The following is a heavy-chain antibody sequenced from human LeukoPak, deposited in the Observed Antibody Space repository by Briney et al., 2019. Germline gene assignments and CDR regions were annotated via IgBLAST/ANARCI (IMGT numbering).Heavy chain of an antibody. CDR1: GGSISSYY. CDR2: IYYSGST. J-gene: IGHJ6*02. CDR3: ARTSGSYFYYYGMDV. Sequence: SETLTLTCTVSGGSISSYYWSWIRQPPGKGLEWIGYIYYSGSTNYNPSLKSRVTISVDTSKNQFSLKLSSVTAADTAVYYCARTSGSYFYYYGMDVWGQGTTVTVSS. D-gene: IGHD1-26*01. V-gene: IGHV4-59*01.